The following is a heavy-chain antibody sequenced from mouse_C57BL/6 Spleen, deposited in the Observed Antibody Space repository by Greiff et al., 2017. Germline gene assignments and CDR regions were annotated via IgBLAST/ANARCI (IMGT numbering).Heavy chain of an antibody. V-gene: IGHV1-77*01. CDR2: IGPGSGST. CDR3: ARRDYYYGSSSCAMGY. D-gene: IGHD1-1*01. J-gene: IGHJ4*01. Sequence: QVQLQQSGAELVKPGASVKISCKASGYTFTDYYINWVKQRPGQGLEWIGKIGPGSGSTYYNEKFKGKATLTADKSSSTAYMQLSSLTSEDSAVYFCARRDYYYGSSSCAMGYWGQGTSVTISS. CDR1: GYTFTDYY.